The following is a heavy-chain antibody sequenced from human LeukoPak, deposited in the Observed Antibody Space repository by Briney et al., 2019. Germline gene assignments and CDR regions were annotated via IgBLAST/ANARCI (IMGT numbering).Heavy chain of an antibody. CDR1: GFTVSSNY. V-gene: IGHV3-23*01. CDR3: AKDEQWLVGGDWFDP. Sequence: GGSLRLSCAASGFTVSSNYMSWVRQAPGKGLEWVSAISGSGGSTYYADSVKGRFTISRDNSKNTLYLQMNSLRAEDTAVCYCAKDEQWLVGGDWFDPWGQGTLVTVSS. D-gene: IGHD6-19*01. CDR2: ISGSGGST. J-gene: IGHJ5*02.